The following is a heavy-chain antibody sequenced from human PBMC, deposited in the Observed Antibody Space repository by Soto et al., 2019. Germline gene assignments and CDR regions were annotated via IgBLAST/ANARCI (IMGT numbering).Heavy chain of an antibody. Sequence: QVQLVQSGAEVKKPGASVKVSCKASGYTFTSYDINWVRQATGQGLEWMGWMNPNSGNTGYAQKFQGRVTITRNTSISTAYMELSSLGSEYTAVSYCARTLYVDNVDYWGQGTLVTVSS. CDR3: ARTLYVDNVDY. J-gene: IGHJ4*02. CDR1: GYTFTSYD. V-gene: IGHV1-8*01. D-gene: IGHD4-17*01. CDR2: MNPNSGNT.